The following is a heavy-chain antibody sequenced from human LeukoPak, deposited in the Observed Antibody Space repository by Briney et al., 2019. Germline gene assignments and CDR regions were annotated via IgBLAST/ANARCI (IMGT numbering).Heavy chain of an antibody. D-gene: IGHD3-22*01. Sequence: PGGSLRLSCAASGFTFSSYAMSWVRQAPGKGLEWVSAISGSGGSTYYADSVKGRFTISRDNSKNTLYLQMNSLRAEDTAVYYCAKDHRGYYDSSGYYLSDYWGQGTLVTVSS. CDR1: GFTFSSYA. CDR3: AKDHRGYYDSSGYYLSDY. V-gene: IGHV3-23*01. CDR2: ISGSGGST. J-gene: IGHJ4*02.